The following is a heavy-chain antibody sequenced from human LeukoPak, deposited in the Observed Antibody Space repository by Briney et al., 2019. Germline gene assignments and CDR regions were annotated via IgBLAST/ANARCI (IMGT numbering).Heavy chain of an antibody. CDR2: IRSKAYGGTT. J-gene: IGHJ4*02. CDR1: GFTFGDYA. V-gene: IGHV3-49*04. CDR3: TSSGSYPMNY. D-gene: IGHD1-26*01. Sequence: GGSLRLSCTASGFTFGDYAMSWVRQAPGKGLEWVGFIRSKAYGGTTEYAASVKGRFTISRDESKSIAYLQMNSLKTEDTAVYYCTSSGSYPMNYWGQGTLVTVSS.